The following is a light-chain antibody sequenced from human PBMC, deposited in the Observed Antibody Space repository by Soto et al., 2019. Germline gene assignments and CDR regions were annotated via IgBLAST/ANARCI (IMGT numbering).Light chain of an antibody. Sequence: EVGLTQSPGTLSLSPGERATLSCRASQNFMGNELAWYQQKPGQAPRLLIYRGSSRATGIPDRFSGRGTGRHFTLPISRKKHEDSAVYYCQDYGNSGPWTFGKGKKVEIK. CDR2: RGS. CDR1: QNFMGNE. J-gene: IGKJ1*01. CDR3: QDYGNSGPWT. V-gene: IGKV3-20*01.